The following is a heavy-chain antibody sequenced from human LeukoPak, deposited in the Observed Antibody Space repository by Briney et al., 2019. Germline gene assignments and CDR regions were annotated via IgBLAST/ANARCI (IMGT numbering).Heavy chain of an antibody. CDR3: ARTRGYSYGYDFDY. J-gene: IGHJ4*02. CDR2: IKEDGSEK. V-gene: IGHV3-7*03. D-gene: IGHD5-18*01. CDR1: GFTFSNYW. Sequence: GGFLRLSCAASGFTFSNYWMSWVRQAPGKGLEWVATIKEDGSEKYYVDSVKGRFTISRDNAKNSLYLQMNSLRAEDTAVYYCARTRGYSYGYDFDYWGQGTLVTVSS.